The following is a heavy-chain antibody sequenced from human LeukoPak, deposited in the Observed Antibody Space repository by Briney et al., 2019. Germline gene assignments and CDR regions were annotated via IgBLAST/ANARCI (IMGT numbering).Heavy chain of an antibody. D-gene: IGHD6-19*01. CDR3: AKSRPGSSGWFY. Sequence: PGGSLRLSCAASGFTFSSYAMSWVRQPQGRGLEWVSAISGSGGSTYYADSVKGRFTISRDNSKNTLYLQMNSLRAEDTAVYYCAKSRPGSSGWFYWGQGTLVTVSS. V-gene: IGHV3-23*01. J-gene: IGHJ4*02. CDR1: GFTFSSYA. CDR2: ISGSGGST.